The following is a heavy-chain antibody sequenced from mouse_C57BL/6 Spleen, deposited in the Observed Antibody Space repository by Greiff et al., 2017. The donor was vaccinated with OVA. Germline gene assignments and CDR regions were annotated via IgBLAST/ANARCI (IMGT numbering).Heavy chain of an antibody. V-gene: IGHV1-55*01. CDR2: IYPGSGST. CDR1: GYTFTSYL. D-gene: IGHD2-4*01. J-gene: IGHJ4*01. Sequence: QVQLQQSGAELVKPGASVKMSCKASGYTFTSYLITWVKQRPGQGLEWIGDIYPGSGSTNYNEKFKSKATLPVDTSSSTAYMQLSSLTSEDSAVYYCASYDSYAMDYWGQGTSVTVSS. CDR3: ASYDSYAMDY.